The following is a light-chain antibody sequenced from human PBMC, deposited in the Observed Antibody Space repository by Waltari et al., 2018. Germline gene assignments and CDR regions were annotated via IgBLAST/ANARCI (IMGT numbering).Light chain of an antibody. Sequence: QSVLTQPPSVSAAPGQKVTISCSRSPPNIGNNYVSRYQQLPGAAPKVFIYETEKRPSGIPDRFSGSKSGTSASLGITGLQTGDEAAYYCGAWDNNLSALVFGGGTKLTVL. V-gene: IGLV1-51*02. CDR3: GAWDNNLSALV. CDR1: PPNIGNNY. J-gene: IGLJ2*01. CDR2: ETE.